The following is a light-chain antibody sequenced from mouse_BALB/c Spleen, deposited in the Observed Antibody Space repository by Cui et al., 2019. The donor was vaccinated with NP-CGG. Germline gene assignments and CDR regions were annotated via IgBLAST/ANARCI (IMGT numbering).Light chain of an antibody. CDR3: ALWYSNHWV. V-gene: IGLV1*01. Sequence: QAFVPQESAPTTSPGETVTLTCRSSTGAVTTSNYANWVQEKPDHLFTGLIGGTNNRAPGVHARFSGSLIGDKAALTITGAQTEDEAIYFCALWYSNHWVFGGGTKLTVL. J-gene: IGLJ1*01. CDR2: GTN. CDR1: TGAVTTSNY.